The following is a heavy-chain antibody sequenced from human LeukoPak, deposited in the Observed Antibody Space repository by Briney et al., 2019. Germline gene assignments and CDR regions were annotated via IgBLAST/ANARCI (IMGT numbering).Heavy chain of an antibody. J-gene: IGHJ6*02. CDR1: GFTFSSYA. D-gene: IGHD4-17*01. Sequence: GGSLRLSCAASGFTFSSYAMHWVRQAPGKGLEWVAVISYDGSNKYYADSVKGRFTISRDNSKNTLYLQMNSLRAEDTAVYYCASEYTVTNPGYYYYGMDVWGQGTTVTVSS. V-gene: IGHV3-30-3*01. CDR2: ISYDGSNK. CDR3: ASEYTVTNPGYYYYGMDV.